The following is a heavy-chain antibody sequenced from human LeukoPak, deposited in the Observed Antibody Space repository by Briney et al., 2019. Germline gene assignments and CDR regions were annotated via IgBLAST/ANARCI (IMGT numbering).Heavy chain of an antibody. D-gene: IGHD3-16*01. J-gene: IGHJ4*02. CDR1: GFSLRTSGMC. V-gene: IGHV2-70*11. CDR2: IDWDDDK. Sequence: SGPTLVNPPQTLTLTCTFSGFSLRTSGMCVSWIRQPPGKALEWLARIDWDDDKYYSTSLKTRLTISKDTSKNQVVLTMTNMDPVDTATYYCARTTYWGYYFDYWGQRTLVTVSS. CDR3: ARTTYWGYYFDY.